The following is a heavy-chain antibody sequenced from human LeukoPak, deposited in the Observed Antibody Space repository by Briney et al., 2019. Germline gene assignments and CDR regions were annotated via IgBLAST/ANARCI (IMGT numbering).Heavy chain of an antibody. D-gene: IGHD3-16*01. CDR3: ARVGSQCYFDY. J-gene: IGHJ4*02. Sequence: GGSLRLSCAASGFTFSSYWMHWVRQAPGKGLVWVSRINSDGSSTSYADSVKGRFTISRDNAKNTLYLQMNSLRAEDTAVYYCARVGSQCYFDYWGQGTLVTVSS. V-gene: IGHV3-74*01. CDR2: INSDGSST. CDR1: GFTFSSYW.